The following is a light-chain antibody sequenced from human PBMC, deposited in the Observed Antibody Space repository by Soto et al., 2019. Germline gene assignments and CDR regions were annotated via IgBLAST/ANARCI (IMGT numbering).Light chain of an antibody. V-gene: IGLV2-23*03. CDR2: EGS. CDR1: SSDVGSYNL. Sequence: QSVLTQPASWSGSPGQSITISCTGTSSDVGSYNLVSWYQQHPGKAPKLMIYEGSKRPSGVSNRFSGSKSGNTASLTISGLQAEDEADYYCCSYAGSRTFVVFGGGTKLTVL. CDR3: CSYAGSRTFVV. J-gene: IGLJ2*01.